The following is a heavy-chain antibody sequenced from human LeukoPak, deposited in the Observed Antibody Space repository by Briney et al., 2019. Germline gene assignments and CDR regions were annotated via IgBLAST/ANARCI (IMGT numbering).Heavy chain of an antibody. Sequence: GGSLRLSCAASGFTFDDYAMHWVRQAPGKGLEWVSGISWNSGSIGYADSVKGRFTISRDNAKNSLYLQMNSLRAEDTALYYCAKLYTSSSHGYFDYWSQGTLVTVYS. CDR2: ISWNSGSI. V-gene: IGHV3-9*01. J-gene: IGHJ4*02. CDR1: GFTFDDYA. D-gene: IGHD6-6*01. CDR3: AKLYTSSSHGYFDY.